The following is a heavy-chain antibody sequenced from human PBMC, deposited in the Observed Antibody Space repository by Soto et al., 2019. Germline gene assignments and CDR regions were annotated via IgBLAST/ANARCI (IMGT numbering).Heavy chain of an antibody. J-gene: IGHJ4*02. V-gene: IGHV3-7*01. CDR1: GFTFSSYW. D-gene: IGHD2-15*01. Sequence: GGSLRLSCAASGFTFSSYWMSWVRQAPGKGLEWVANIKQDGSEKYYVDSVKGRFTISRDNAKNSLYLQMNSLRAEDTAVYYCARVAVYGSGGSCYSAYYFDYWGQGTLVTVSS. CDR3: ARVAVYGSGGSCYSAYYFDY. CDR2: IKQDGSEK.